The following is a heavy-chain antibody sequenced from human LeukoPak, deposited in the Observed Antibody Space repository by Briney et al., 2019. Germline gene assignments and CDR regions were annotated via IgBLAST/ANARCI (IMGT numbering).Heavy chain of an antibody. CDR2: IYPGESDT. V-gene: IGHV5-51*01. J-gene: IGHJ6*02. Sequence: PGGALEISLKGSGSRFTSYWIGWGRPGPGKGVGGMGIIYPGESDTRYSPSCEGQVNISADKSINTADLTWSSLEASDTAMYYCATNFGYSYGFTPSDYYYGMDVWGQGTTVTVSS. CDR1: GSRFTSYW. D-gene: IGHD5-18*01. CDR3: ATNFGYSYGFTPSDYYYGMDV.